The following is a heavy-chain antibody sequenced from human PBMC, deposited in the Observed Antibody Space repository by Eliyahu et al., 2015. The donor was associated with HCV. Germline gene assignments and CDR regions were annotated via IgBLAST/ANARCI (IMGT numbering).Heavy chain of an antibody. CDR1: GFTFRNYW. J-gene: IGHJ4*02. CDR3: ARGSDS. Sequence: EVQLVESGGGLVQPGGSLRLSCAASGFTFRNYWMYWVRQAPGMGLVWVLRINWDGGITGYADSVKGRFTVSRDNAKNTLDLQMNNLRVDDTAVYFCARGSDSWGQGTVVTVSS. V-gene: IGHV3-74*01. CDR2: INWDGGIT.